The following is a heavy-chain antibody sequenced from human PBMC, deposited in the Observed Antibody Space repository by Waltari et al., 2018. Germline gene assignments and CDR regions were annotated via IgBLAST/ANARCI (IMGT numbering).Heavy chain of an antibody. CDR2: ISSNENTT. D-gene: IGHD5-18*01. J-gene: IGHJ4*02. V-gene: IGHV3-74*01. CDR1: GFTFSSYW. Sequence: EVQLVESGGGLVQPGGSLRLSCEASGFTFSSYWMHWVRQAPGKGRVWVSRISSNENTTTYADSVKGRFTISRDNAKNTLYLQMNSLRAEDTAVYYCARVEYSYGPYCFDSWGQGTPVTVSS. CDR3: ARVEYSYGPYCFDS.